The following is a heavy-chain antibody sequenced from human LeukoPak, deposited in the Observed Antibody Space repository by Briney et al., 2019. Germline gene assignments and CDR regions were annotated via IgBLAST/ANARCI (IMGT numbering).Heavy chain of an antibody. D-gene: IGHD3-3*01. CDR1: GFTSDDYT. V-gene: IGHV3-43*01. CDR2: ISWDGGNT. CDR3: AKEGFWSGYYSGSSYGMDV. Sequence: GGSLRLSCAASGFTSDDYTMHWVRQAPGKGLEWVSLISWDGGNTYYADSVKGRFTISRDNSKNSLYLQMNSLGTEDTALYYCAKEGFWSGYYSGSSYGMDVWGQGTTVTVSS. J-gene: IGHJ6*02.